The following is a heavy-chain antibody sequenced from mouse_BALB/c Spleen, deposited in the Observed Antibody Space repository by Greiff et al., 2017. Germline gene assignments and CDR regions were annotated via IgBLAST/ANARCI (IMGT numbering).Heavy chain of an antibody. CDR3: ARRDYPGYFDY. Sequence: EVKLQESGPGLVKPSQSLSLTCTVTGYSITSDYAWNWIRQFPGNKLEWMGYISYSGSTSYNPSLKSRISITRDTSKNQFFLQLNSVTTEDTATYYCARRDYPGYFDYWGQGTTLTVSS. J-gene: IGHJ2*01. V-gene: IGHV3-2*02. CDR2: ISYSGST. D-gene: IGHD5-5*01. CDR1: GYSITSDYA.